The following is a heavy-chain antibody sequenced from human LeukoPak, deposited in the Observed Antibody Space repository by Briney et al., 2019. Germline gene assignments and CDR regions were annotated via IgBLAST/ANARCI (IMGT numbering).Heavy chain of an antibody. CDR1: GFTFSSYS. CDR3: ARVPKQQLGEFDY. D-gene: IGHD6-13*01. Sequence: GGSLRLSCAAFGFTFSSYSMHWVRQAPGKGLEWVSSISSTSAYIFYADSLKGRFTISRDSAKNSLYLQMNSLRAEDTAVYYCARVPKQQLGEFDYWGQGALVTVSS. J-gene: IGHJ4*02. V-gene: IGHV3-21*01. CDR2: ISSTSAYI.